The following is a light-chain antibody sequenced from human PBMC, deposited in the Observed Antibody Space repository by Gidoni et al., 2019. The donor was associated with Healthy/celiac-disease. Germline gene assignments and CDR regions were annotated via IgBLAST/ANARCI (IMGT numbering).Light chain of an antibody. CDR2: GAS. J-gene: IGKJ1*01. V-gene: IGKV3-20*01. CDR1: QSVSSSY. Sequence: IVLTQSPGTLSWSPGERAPLSCRASQSVSSSYLAWYQQKPGQAPRLLIYGASSRATGIPDRFSGSGSGTDFTLTISRLEPEDFAVYYCQQYGSSPWTFGQGTKVEIK. CDR3: QQYGSSPWT.